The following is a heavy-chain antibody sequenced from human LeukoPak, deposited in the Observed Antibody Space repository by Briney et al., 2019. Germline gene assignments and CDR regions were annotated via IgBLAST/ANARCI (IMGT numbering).Heavy chain of an antibody. CDR3: ARGGGSYPSFDY. J-gene: IGHJ4*02. CDR1: DGSISSYY. CDR2: IYYSGST. D-gene: IGHD1-26*01. Sequence: PSETLSLTCTVSDGSISSYYWSWIRQPPGKGLEWIGYIYYSGSTNYNPSLKSRVTISVDTSKNQFSLKLSSVTAADTAVYYCARGGGSYPSFDYWGQGTLVTVSS. V-gene: IGHV4-59*08.